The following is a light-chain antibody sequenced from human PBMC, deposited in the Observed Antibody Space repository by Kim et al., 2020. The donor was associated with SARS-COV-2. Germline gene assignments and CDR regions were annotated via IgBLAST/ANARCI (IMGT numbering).Light chain of an antibody. CDR1: KLGDKY. Sequence: VSPRQTASITCSGHKLGDKYACWYQQKPGQSPVLVISQDSKRPSGIPERFSGSNSGNTATLTISGTQAMDEADYYCQAWDSGTWVFGGGTQLTVL. J-gene: IGLJ3*02. CDR2: QDS. V-gene: IGLV3-1*01. CDR3: QAWDSGTWV.